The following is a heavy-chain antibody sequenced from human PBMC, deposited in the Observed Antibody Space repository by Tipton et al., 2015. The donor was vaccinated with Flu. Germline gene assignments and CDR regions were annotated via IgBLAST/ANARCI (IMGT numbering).Heavy chain of an antibody. V-gene: IGHV4-34*01. J-gene: IGHJ5*02. D-gene: IGHD6-19*01. CDR3: AGGRSGWRVHPAPGWFDP. Sequence: TLSLTCAVYGGSFSGYYWSWIRQPPGKGLEWIGVINHSGSTNYNPSLKSRVTISVDTSKNQFSLKLSSVTAADTAVYYCAGGRSGWRVHPAPGWFDPWGQGSLVSVSS. CDR1: GGSFSGYY. CDR2: INHSGST.